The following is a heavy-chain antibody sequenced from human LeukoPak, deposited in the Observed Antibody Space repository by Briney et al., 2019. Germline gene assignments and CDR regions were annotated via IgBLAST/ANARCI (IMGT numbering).Heavy chain of an antibody. CDR1: VFPFSSYA. D-gene: IGHD2-15*01. Sequence: GVSLRLSCSASVFPFSSYAMHWVRQAPGKGLEYVSAISDSGGSTFYADSVNGRFTNSRDNSKNTLYLQMSSLRAEDTAVYFCVRGYSFGPYGMDVWGQGTTVTVSS. CDR3: VRGYSFGPYGMDV. V-gene: IGHV3-64D*09. J-gene: IGHJ6*02. CDR2: ISDSGGST.